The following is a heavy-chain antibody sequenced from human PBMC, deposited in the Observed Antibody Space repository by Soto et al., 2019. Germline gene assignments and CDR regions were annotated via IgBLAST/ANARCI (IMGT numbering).Heavy chain of an antibody. V-gene: IGHV3-30-3*01. J-gene: IGHJ4*02. CDR1: GFTFSSYA. Sequence: QVQLVESGGGVVQPGRSLRLSCAASGFTFSSYAMHWVRQAPGKGLEWVAVISYDGSNKYYADSVKGRFTISRDNSKNTLYLQMNSLRAEDTAVYYCARESRSAPHEDYWGQGTLVTVSS. CDR3: ARESRSAPHEDY. CDR2: ISYDGSNK.